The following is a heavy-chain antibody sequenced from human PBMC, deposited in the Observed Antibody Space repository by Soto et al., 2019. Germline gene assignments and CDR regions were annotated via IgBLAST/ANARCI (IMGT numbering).Heavy chain of an antibody. Sequence: PGGSLRLSCAASVFTFSSYWMHLVRQAPGKGLVCVSRINIDGSGKSYADSVKGRFTISRDNPTNTLYLQMNSLRAEDTALYYCARAQRWLPDYWAQGTLITVSS. CDR1: VFTFSSYW. CDR2: INIDGSGK. V-gene: IGHV3-74*01. CDR3: ARAQRWLPDY. D-gene: IGHD5-18*01. J-gene: IGHJ4*02.